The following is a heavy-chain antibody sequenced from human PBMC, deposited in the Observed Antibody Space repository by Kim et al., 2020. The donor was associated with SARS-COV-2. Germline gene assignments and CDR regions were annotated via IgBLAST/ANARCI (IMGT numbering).Heavy chain of an antibody. CDR1: GFTFSTYA. D-gene: IGHD1-26*01. V-gene: IGHV3-30-3*01. CDR2: ISYDGSNK. J-gene: IGHJ5*02. Sequence: LSLTCAASGFTFSTYAMHWVRQAPGKGLEWVALISYDGSNKYYADSVKGRFTISRDNSKNTLYLQMNSLRAEDTAVYYCARDLGQGFDPWGQGTLVTVSS. CDR3: ARDLGQGFDP.